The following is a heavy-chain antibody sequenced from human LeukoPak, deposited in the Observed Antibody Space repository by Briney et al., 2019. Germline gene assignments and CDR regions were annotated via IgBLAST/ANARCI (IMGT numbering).Heavy chain of an antibody. Sequence: SQTLSLTCTVSGGSISSHYYWIWIRQPPGKGLEWIGSIYYSGSTYYNPSLKGRVTISVDTSKNQFSLKLSSLTAAETAVYYCARQYGSGSAYTPVVDLWGQGTLVTVFS. CDR3: ARQYGSGSAYTPVVDL. D-gene: IGHD3-10*01. CDR1: GGSISSHYY. CDR2: IYYSGST. J-gene: IGHJ4*02. V-gene: IGHV4-39*01.